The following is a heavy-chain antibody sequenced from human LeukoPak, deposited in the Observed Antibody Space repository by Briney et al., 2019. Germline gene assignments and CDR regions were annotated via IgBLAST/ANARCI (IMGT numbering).Heavy chain of an antibody. V-gene: IGHV1-58*01. CDR3: AAGGTIWDFDY. Sequence: SVKVSCKASGSTFGTSAVQWVRQARGRGLEWIAWIVVGSGNTNYAQRFQERVTITRDMSTRTVYMELTGLRSDDTAVYYCAAGGTIWDFDYWGQGTLVTVSS. CDR2: IVVGSGNT. CDR1: GSTFGTSA. D-gene: IGHD3-3*01. J-gene: IGHJ4*02.